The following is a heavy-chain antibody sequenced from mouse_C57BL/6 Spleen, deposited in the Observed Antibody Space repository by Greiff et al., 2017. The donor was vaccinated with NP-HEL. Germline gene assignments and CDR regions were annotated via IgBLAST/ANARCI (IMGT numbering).Heavy chain of an antibody. CDR1: GYSFTGYY. D-gene: IGHD2-4*01. J-gene: IGHJ3*01. V-gene: IGHV1-43*01. CDR2: INPSTGGT. Sequence: VQLQQSGPELVKPGASVKISCKASGYSFTGYYMHWVKQSSEKSLEWIGEINPSTGGTSYNQKFKGKATLTVDKSSSTAYMQLKSLTSEDSAVYYCARFDYGTWFAYWGQGTLVTVSA. CDR3: ARFDYGTWFAY.